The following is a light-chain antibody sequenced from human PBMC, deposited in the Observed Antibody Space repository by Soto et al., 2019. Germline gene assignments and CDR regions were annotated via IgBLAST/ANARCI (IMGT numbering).Light chain of an antibody. CDR1: QSISSW. J-gene: IGKJ1*01. CDR2: KAS. V-gene: IGKV1-5*03. CDR3: QQYNDNWT. Sequence: DIQMTQSPSTLSASVGDRVTITCRASQSISSWLAWYQQKPGTAPKLLIYKASTLQSGVPPRFSGSGSGTEFPLTISSLQPDDSATYYCQQYNDNWTFGQGTKVEIK.